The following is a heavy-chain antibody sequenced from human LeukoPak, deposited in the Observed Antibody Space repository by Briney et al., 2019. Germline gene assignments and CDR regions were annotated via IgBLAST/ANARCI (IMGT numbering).Heavy chain of an antibody. D-gene: IGHD4-17*01. CDR2: ISFTGTI. Sequence: SETLSLTCAVSGGSMSTYIWSWIRLPPGKGLEWIAFISFTGTIEYNPSLQSRVIISLDTSRNQLSLKLSSATAADTALYFCVRHIYGDPVAFDLWGQGTMVTVSS. V-gene: IGHV4-59*08. CDR1: GGSMSTYI. J-gene: IGHJ3*01. CDR3: VRHIYGDPVAFDL.